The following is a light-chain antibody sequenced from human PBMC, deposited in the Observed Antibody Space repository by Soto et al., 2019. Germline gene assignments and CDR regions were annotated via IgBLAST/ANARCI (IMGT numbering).Light chain of an antibody. Sequence: SGKTHAALCSTFTLGQPTSISCKSNQSLVQRDGNTYLSWLQQRPGLPPRLLIYKISDRFSGVSDRFSGSGAGTDFTLKISRVEAEDVGVYYCMQATQFPWTSAQPTKVDI. V-gene: IGKV2-24*01. J-gene: IGKJ1*01. CDR1: QSLVQRDGNTY. CDR2: KIS. CDR3: MQATQFPWT.